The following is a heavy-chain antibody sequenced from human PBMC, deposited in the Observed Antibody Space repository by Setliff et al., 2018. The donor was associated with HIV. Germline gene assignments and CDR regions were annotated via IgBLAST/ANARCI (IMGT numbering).Heavy chain of an antibody. V-gene: IGHV4-39*07. Sequence: SETLSLTCAVSSYSINSTSYYWGWIRQPPGKGLEWIGSIYHSGSTNYNPSLKSRVTISVDTSKNQFSLKLSSVTAADTAVYYCARVDKAYCGGDCYSDTGGLYYMDVWGKGTTVTSP. D-gene: IGHD2-21*02. CDR2: IYHSGST. J-gene: IGHJ6*03. CDR3: ARVDKAYCGGDCYSDTGGLYYMDV. CDR1: SYSINSTSYY.